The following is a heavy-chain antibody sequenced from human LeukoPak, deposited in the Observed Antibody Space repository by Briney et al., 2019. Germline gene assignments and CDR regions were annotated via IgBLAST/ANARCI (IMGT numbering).Heavy chain of an antibody. J-gene: IGHJ6*03. D-gene: IGHD1-14*01. CDR1: GGSISSGSYY. CDR3: ARLRAEPRGRYYYYYMDV. Sequence: SETLSLTCTVSGGSISSGSYYWSWIRQPAGKGLEWIGRIYTSGSTNYNPSLKSRVTISVDTSKNQFSLKLSSVTAADTAVYYCARLRAEPRGRYYYYYMDVWGKGTTVTVSS. V-gene: IGHV4-61*02. CDR2: IYTSGST.